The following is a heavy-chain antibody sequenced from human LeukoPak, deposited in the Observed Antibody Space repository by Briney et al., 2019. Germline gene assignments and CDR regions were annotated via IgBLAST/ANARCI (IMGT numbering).Heavy chain of an antibody. V-gene: IGHV3-48*03. D-gene: IGHD2-15*01. CDR3: ARDRGDCSGGTCYPFAFDI. J-gene: IGHJ3*02. CDR2: ISTSGSII. CDR1: GFTFSSYE. Sequence: GRSLRLSCAASGFTFSSYEMNWVSQDPGKGLEWDSYISTSGSIIYYADSVRGRLTISRDNAKNSLYLQMDSLRAEDTAVYYCARDRGDCSGGTCYPFAFDIWGQGTMVTVSS.